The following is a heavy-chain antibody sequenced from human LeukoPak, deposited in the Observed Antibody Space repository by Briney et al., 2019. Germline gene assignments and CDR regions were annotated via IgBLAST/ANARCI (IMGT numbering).Heavy chain of an antibody. D-gene: IGHD2-2*01. J-gene: IGHJ3*02. CDR2: INPDNGVT. Sequence: ASVKVSCKASGYTFTNFYIHWMRQAPGQGLEWMGWINPDNGVTDYAQKLQGRVTMTTDTSTSTAYMELRSLRSDDTAVYYCARQGQLPAFDIWGQGTMVTVSS. CDR1: GYTFTNFY. V-gene: IGHV1-18*04. CDR3: ARQGQLPAFDI.